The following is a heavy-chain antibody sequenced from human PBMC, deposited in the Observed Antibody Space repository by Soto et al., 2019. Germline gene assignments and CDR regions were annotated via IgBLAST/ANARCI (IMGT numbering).Heavy chain of an antibody. J-gene: IGHJ3*02. CDR2: INPSGGST. V-gene: IGHV1-46*03. CDR1: GYTFTSYY. Sequence: ASVKVSCKASGYTFTSYYMHWVRQAPGQGLECMGIINPSGGSTSYAQKFQGRVTMTRDTSTSTVYMELSSLRSEDTAVYYCARDYCSGGSCPSDAFDIWGQGTMVTVSS. D-gene: IGHD2-15*01. CDR3: ARDYCSGGSCPSDAFDI.